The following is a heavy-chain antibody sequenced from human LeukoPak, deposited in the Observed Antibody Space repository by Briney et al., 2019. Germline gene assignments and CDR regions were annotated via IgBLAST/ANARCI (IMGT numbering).Heavy chain of an antibody. J-gene: IGHJ5*02. D-gene: IGHD4-17*01. Sequence: GESLKISCRGSGYSFTTYWIGWVRQMPGKGLEWMGRIDPSDSYTNYSPSFQGHVTISADKSISTAYLQWSSLKASDTAMYYCARQRRVDYGDPWGQGTLVTVSS. V-gene: IGHV5-10-1*01. CDR2: IDPSDSYT. CDR1: GYSFTTYW. CDR3: ARQRRVDYGDP.